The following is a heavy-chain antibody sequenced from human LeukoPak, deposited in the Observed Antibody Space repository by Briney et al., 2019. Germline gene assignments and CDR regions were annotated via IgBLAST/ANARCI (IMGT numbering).Heavy chain of an antibody. V-gene: IGHV3-23*01. D-gene: IGHD2-2*01. CDR3: AKDQVPVVPAATKLYYYYGMDV. CDR1: GFTFTSYA. CDR2: ISGSGGST. Sequence: GGSLRLSCAASGFTFTSYAMSWVRQAPGKGLEWVSGISGSGGSTYYADSVKGRFTISRDNSKNTLYLQMNSLRAEDTAVYYCAKDQVPVVPAATKLYYYYGMDVWGQGTTVTVSS. J-gene: IGHJ6*02.